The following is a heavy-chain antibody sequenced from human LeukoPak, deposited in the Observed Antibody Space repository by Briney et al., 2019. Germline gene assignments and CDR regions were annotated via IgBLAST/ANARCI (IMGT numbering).Heavy chain of an antibody. Sequence: SETLSLTCAVYGGSFSGYYWSWIRQPPGKGLEWIGEINHSGSTNYNPSLKSRVTISVDTSKNQFSLKLSSVTAADTAVYYCARWSATEESDYWGQGTLVTVSS. J-gene: IGHJ4*02. D-gene: IGHD5-12*01. CDR3: ARWSATEESDY. V-gene: IGHV4-34*01. CDR1: GGSFSGYY. CDR2: INHSGST.